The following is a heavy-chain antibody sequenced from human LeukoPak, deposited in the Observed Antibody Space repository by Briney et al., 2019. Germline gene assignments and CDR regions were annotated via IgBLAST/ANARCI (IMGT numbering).Heavy chain of an antibody. J-gene: IGHJ4*02. Sequence: GRSLRLSCAASGFTFDDYAMHWVRQAPGKGLEWVSGISWNSGSIGYADSVKGRFTISRDNAKNSLYLQMNSLRAEDTALYYCAKDVLNYYDSSGYFDYWGQGTLVTVSS. CDR3: AKDVLNYYDSSGYFDY. CDR2: ISWNSGSI. V-gene: IGHV3-9*01. CDR1: GFTFDDYA. D-gene: IGHD3-22*01.